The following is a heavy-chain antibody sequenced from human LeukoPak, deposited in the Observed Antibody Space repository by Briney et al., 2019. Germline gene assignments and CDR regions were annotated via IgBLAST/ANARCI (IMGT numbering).Heavy chain of an antibody. J-gene: IGHJ4*02. CDR1: GYSFTSYW. CDR2: IYPGDSDT. CDR3: ARQGFYCSGGSCYSDY. V-gene: IGHV5-51*01. D-gene: IGHD2-15*01. Sequence: GESLKISCKGSGYSFTSYWIGWVRQMPGKGLEWMGIIYPGDSDTRYSPSFQGQVTISADKSISTAYLQWSSLKASDTAMYYCARQGFYCSGGSCYSDYWGQGTLATVSS.